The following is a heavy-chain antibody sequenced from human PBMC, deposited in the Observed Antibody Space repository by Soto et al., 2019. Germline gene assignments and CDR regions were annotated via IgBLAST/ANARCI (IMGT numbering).Heavy chain of an antibody. CDR1: GFTFSGYW. J-gene: IGHJ4*02. Sequence: GGSLRLSCAGSGFTFSGYWMHWVRQAPGKGPVWVSRLNPNGTFTTNADSVKCRFTISRDNAKNKVYLTMNSLRADDTAVYYCARGGSSRTYWGLCYNRGQGPLVSVAS. V-gene: IGHV3-74*01. CDR3: ARGGSSRTYWGLCYN. D-gene: IGHD7-27*01. CDR2: LNPNGTFT.